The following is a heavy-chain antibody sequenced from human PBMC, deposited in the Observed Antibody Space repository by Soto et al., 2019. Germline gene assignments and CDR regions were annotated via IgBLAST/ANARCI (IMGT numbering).Heavy chain of an antibody. D-gene: IGHD3-10*01. CDR1: GYTITSYG. Sequence: QVQLVQSGAEVKKPGSSVKVSCKASGYTITSYGISWVRQAPGQGLEWMGWISDYNGNTNYAQTLQGRVTMTTDTSTSTAYMEVRSLRSDDTDVYYCARDPGTRSDYWGQGTLVTVSS. CDR3: ARDPGTRSDY. J-gene: IGHJ4*02. CDR2: ISDYNGNT. V-gene: IGHV1-18*01.